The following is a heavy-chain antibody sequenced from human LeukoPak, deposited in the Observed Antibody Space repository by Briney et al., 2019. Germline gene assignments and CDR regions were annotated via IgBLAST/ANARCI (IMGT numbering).Heavy chain of an antibody. Sequence: GKSLRLSCAASGFTFSRNGMRWVRQAPGKGLEWVADVSHDGSDKDYADSVKGRFTISGDNSNNTVYLQMNSLRPEDTAMYYCARDLSGGYSIDYWGQGALVIVSS. CDR3: ARDLSGGYSIDY. D-gene: IGHD1-26*01. J-gene: IGHJ4*02. V-gene: IGHV3-30-3*01. CDR2: VSHDGSDK. CDR1: GFTFSRNG.